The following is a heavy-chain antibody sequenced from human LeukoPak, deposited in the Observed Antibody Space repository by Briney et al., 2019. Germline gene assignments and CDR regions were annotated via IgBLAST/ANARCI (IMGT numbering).Heavy chain of an antibody. J-gene: IGHJ5*02. V-gene: IGHV1-8*01. CDR2: MNPNSGNT. Sequence: GASVKVSCKASGYTFTSYDINWVRQATGQGLEWMGWMNPNSGNTGYAQKFQGRVTMTRNTSISTAYMELSSLRPEDTAVYYCARVGVPEKYYDFWSGYYSLIFGWFDPWGQGTLVTVSS. CDR1: GYTFTSYD. D-gene: IGHD3-3*01. CDR3: ARVGVPEKYYDFWSGYYSLIFGWFDP.